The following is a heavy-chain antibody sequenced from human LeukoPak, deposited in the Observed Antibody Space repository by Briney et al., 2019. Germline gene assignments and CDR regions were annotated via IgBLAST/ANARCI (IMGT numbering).Heavy chain of an antibody. CDR2: IYPGDSDT. CDR1: GYGFSSYW. CDR3: ARAGGYCRGGSCSGPIY. D-gene: IGHD2-15*01. V-gene: IGHV5-51*01. J-gene: IGHJ4*02. Sequence: GESLKISCNSAGYGFSSYWIGWVRRMPGKGLEWMGIIYPGDSDTRYSPSFEGQVTISAEKSITTAYLRWSSLRASDTAMYYCARAGGYCRGGSCSGPIYWGQGTLVTVSS.